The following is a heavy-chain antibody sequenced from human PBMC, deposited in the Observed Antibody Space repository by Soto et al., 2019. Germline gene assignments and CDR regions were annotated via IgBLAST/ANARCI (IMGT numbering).Heavy chain of an antibody. D-gene: IGHD2-15*01. CDR1: GFSFSSYS. CDR3: ARGYSGYCYGGTCYWFDS. J-gene: IGHJ5*01. V-gene: IGHV3-21*01. CDR2: ISSSASHI. Sequence: GGSLRLSCAASGFSFSSYSMNWVRQAPGKGLEWVSSISSSASHIDYADSVKGRFTISRDNAKKSLYLQMNSLRAEDTAVYYCARGYSGYCYGGTCYWFDSWGQGTLVTVSS.